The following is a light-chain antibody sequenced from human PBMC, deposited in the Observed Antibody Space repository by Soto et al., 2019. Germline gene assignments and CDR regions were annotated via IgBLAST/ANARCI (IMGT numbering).Light chain of an antibody. CDR1: TGTVTSGHY. CDR3: LLSYNGPYA. Sequence: QAVVTQEHSLTVSPGGTVTLTCGSSTGTVTSGHYPYWFQQNPGQAPRTLIYDTVKKHSWTPARFSGSLLGGKAALTLSGAQPEDEADYYCLLSYNGPYAFGPGTKVTGL. J-gene: IGLJ1*01. V-gene: IGLV7-46*01. CDR2: DTV.